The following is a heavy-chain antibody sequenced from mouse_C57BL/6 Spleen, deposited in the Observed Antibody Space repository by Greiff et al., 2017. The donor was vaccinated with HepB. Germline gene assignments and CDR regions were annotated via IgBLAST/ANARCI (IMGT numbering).Heavy chain of an antibody. J-gene: IGHJ4*01. D-gene: IGHD2-5*01. CDR3: ARNSDSNYYAMDY. CDR2: IWSGGST. V-gene: IGHV2-2*01. Sequence: VMLVESGPGLVQPSQSLSITCTVSGFSLTSYGVHWVRQSPGKGLEWLGVIWSGGSTDYNAAFISRLSISKDNSKSQVFFKMNSLQADDTAIYYCARNSDSNYYAMDYWGQGTSVTVSS. CDR1: GFSLTSYG.